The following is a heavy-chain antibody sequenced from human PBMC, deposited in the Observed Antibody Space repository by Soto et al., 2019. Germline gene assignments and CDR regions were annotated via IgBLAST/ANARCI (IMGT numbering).Heavy chain of an antibody. CDR2: ISAYNGNT. D-gene: IGHD6-19*01. CDR1: GYTFTSYG. V-gene: IGHV1-18*01. J-gene: IGHJ6*02. CDR3: ARDRAVAGTYYYYGMDV. Sequence: ASVKVSCKASGYTFTSYGISWVRQAPGQGLEWMGWISAYNGNTNYAQKLQGRVTMTTDTSTSTAYMELRSLRSDDTAVYYCARDRAVAGTYYYYGMDVWGQGTTVTVSS.